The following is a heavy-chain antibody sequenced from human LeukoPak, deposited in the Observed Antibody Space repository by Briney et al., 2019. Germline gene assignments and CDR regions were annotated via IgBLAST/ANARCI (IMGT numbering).Heavy chain of an antibody. Sequence: SETLSLSCTVSGGSNNSYYWSWIRQPPGKRLEWIGYTHPSGNTNYSPSLKSRVTISIDTSRNQFSLKLSSVTAADTAVYYCARKAPKKGWFDPWGQGTLVTVSS. J-gene: IGHJ5*02. CDR2: THPSGNT. V-gene: IGHV4-4*09. CDR1: GGSNNSYY. CDR3: ARKAPKKGWFDP.